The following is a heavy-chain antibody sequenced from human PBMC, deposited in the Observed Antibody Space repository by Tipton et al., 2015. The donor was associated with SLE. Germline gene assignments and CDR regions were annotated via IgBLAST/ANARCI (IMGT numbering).Heavy chain of an antibody. CDR1: GFTVSSNY. V-gene: IGHV3-53*05. J-gene: IGHJ6*02. CDR3: ARDGAGYCSSTSCYSTYYGMDV. D-gene: IGHD2-2*02. CDR2: IYSDGST. Sequence: SLRLSCAASGFTVSSNYMSWVRQAPGKGLEWVSVIYSDGSTYSADSVKGRFLVSRDNSRSILSLQMNSLRAEDTAVYYCARDGAGYCSSTSCYSTYYGMDVWGQGTTVTVSS.